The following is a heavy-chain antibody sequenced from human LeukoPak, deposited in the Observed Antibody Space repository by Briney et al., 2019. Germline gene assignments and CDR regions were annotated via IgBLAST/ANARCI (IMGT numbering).Heavy chain of an antibody. CDR2: IIPIFGTA. Sequence: GASVKVSCKASGGTFSSYAISWVRQAPGQGLERMGGIIPIFGTANYAQKFQDRVTITADESTSTAYMELSSLRSEDTAVYYCARGATYKNWFDPWGQGTLVTVSS. CDR3: ARGATYKNWFDP. CDR1: GGTFSSYA. V-gene: IGHV1-69*13. J-gene: IGHJ5*02. D-gene: IGHD1-1*01.